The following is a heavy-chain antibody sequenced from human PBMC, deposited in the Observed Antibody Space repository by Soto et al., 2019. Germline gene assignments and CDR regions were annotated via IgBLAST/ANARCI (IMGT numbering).Heavy chain of an antibody. D-gene: IGHD2-2*01. J-gene: IGHJ1*01. CDR3: AKVLVVPAARSEGEYFQH. V-gene: IGHV3-23*01. CDR2: ISGSGGST. Sequence: GGSLRLSCAASGFTFSSYAMSWVRQAPGKGLEWVSAISGSGGSTYYADSVKGRFTISRDNSKNTLYLQMNSLRAEDTAVYYCAKVLVVPAARSEGEYFQHLGQGTLVTVSS. CDR1: GFTFSSYA.